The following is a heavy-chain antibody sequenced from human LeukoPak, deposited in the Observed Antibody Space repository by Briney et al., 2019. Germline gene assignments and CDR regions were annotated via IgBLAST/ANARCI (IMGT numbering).Heavy chain of an antibody. CDR2: IFYGGSI. V-gene: IGHV4-59*12. D-gene: IGHD3-22*01. J-gene: IGHJ3*02. CDR3: ARDRGGSGYYSDAFDI. CDR1: GGSMTDYY. Sequence: PSETLSLTCTGSGGSMTDYYWSWIRQPPGKGLEWLGYIFYGGSINYNPSLESGVTISVENSKTQFSLKLSSVTAADTAVYYWARDRGGSGYYSDAFDIWGQGTLVTVSS.